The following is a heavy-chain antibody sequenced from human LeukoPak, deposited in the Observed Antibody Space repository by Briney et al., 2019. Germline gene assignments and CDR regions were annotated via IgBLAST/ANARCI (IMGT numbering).Heavy chain of an antibody. V-gene: IGHV3-9*01. CDR3: ARDALVRATFHYYYYYMDV. J-gene: IGHJ6*03. D-gene: IGHD1-26*01. Sequence: GGSLRLSCAASGFTFDDYAMHWVRQAPGKGLEWVSGISWNSGSIAYADSVKGRFTISRDNAKNSLYLQMNSLRAEDTAVYYCARDALVRATFHYYYYYMDVWGKGTTVTVSS. CDR2: ISWNSGSI. CDR1: GFTFDDYA.